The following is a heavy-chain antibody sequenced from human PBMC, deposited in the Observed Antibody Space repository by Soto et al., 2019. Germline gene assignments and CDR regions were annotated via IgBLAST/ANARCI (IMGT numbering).Heavy chain of an antibody. CDR2: IHGDGSVT. J-gene: IGHJ6*02. V-gene: IGHV3-74*01. Sequence: EVQLVESGGGLVQPGGSLRLSCVDSGFSFSTYWMHWVRQAPGKGLVWVSRIHGDGSVTNYADSVKGRFTISRDNAKNTVYLQMNSLRVEDTAVDYCGRGLRGYYGMDVWGQGTTGTVCS. CDR3: GRGLRGYYGMDV. CDR1: GFSFSTYW.